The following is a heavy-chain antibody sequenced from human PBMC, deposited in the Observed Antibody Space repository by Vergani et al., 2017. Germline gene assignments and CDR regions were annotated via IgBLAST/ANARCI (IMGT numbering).Heavy chain of an antibody. CDR3: ARGDRVQRDSGDYGTDFDY. CDR1: GGSFSGYY. CDR2: INHSGST. D-gene: IGHD4-17*01. Sequence: QVQLQQWGAGLLKPSETLSLTCAVYGGSFSGYYWSWIRQPPGKGLEWIGEINHSGSTNYNPSLKSRVTISVDTSKNQFSLKLSSVTAADTAVYYCARGDRVQRDSGDYGTDFDYWGQGTLVTVSS. J-gene: IGHJ4*02. V-gene: IGHV4-34*01.